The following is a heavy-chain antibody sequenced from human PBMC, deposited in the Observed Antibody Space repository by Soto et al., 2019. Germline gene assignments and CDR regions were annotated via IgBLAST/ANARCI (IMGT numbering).Heavy chain of an antibody. CDR1: GYTFTSYD. Sequence: ASVKVSCKASGYTFTSYDITWVRQATGQGLEWMGWMNPNNGNTGYAQKFQGRVTMTRNTSISTAYMELSSLRSEDTAVYYCATERWEDAFDCWGQGTMVPVSS. V-gene: IGHV1-8*01. CDR2: MNPNNGNT. D-gene: IGHD1-26*01. J-gene: IGHJ3*01. CDR3: ATERWEDAFDC.